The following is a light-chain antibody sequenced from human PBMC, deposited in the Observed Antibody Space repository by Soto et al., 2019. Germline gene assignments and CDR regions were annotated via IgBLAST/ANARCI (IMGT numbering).Light chain of an antibody. CDR1: QTIDNT. CDR2: DES. V-gene: IGKV3-15*01. Sequence: EIVMTQSPATLSLSPGEIATLSCRASQTIDNTLAWYQRKPGQAPRLLIYDESTRATGVPARFSVSGSGTDFKLTISSLQSEDFAVDYCQHDNYWPSTVGQGTKVEIK. CDR3: QHDNYWPST. J-gene: IGKJ2*01.